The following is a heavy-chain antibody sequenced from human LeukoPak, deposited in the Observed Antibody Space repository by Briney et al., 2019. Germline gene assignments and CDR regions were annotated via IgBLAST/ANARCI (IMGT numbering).Heavy chain of an antibody. J-gene: IGHJ4*02. Sequence: PGGSLRLSCAASGFTFSSYWMHWVRQAPGKGLVWVSCINNNGSNTNYADSVKGRFTISRDNAKNTLYLQMNSLRAEDTAVYYCAKQARRAYYYGSGSYAGSHYFDYWGQGTLVTVSS. CDR2: INNNGSNT. D-gene: IGHD3-10*01. CDR1: GFTFSSYW. V-gene: IGHV3-74*01. CDR3: AKQARRAYYYGSGSYAGSHYFDY.